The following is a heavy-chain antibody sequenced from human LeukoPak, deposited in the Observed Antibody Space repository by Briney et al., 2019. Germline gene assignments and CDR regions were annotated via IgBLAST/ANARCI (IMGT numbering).Heavy chain of an antibody. CDR2: LRPVFGPI. J-gene: IGHJ6*03. V-gene: IGHV1-69*05. CDR1: GVTFSSYA. D-gene: IGHD5-18*01. CDR3: ATNPMAGYHLGDHFYFYMAV. Sequence: GASVKVSCKASGVTFSSYAISWVRQAPGQGLEWIGGLRPVFGPINSAQKFQDRVTLTKDDSTTTAYMELRNLRSEDTAVYYCATNPMAGYHLGDHFYFYMAVWGKGTTVTVS.